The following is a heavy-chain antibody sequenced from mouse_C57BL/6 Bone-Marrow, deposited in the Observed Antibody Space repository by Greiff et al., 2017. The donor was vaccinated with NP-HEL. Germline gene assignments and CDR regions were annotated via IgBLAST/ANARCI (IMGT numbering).Heavy chain of an antibody. D-gene: IGHD2-4*01. V-gene: IGHV5-6*01. CDR2: ISSGGSYT. J-gene: IGHJ3*01. CDR3: ASPYDYDVAWFAY. CDR1: GFTFSSYG. Sequence: EVQLVESGGDLVKPGGSLKLSCAASGFTFSSYGMSWVRQTPDKRLEWVATISSGGSYTYYPDSVKGRFTISRDNAKNTLYLQMSSLKSEDTAMYYCASPYDYDVAWFAYWGQGTRVTVSA.